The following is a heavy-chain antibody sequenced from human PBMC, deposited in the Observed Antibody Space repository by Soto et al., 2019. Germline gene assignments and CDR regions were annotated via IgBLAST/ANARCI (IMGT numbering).Heavy chain of an antibody. D-gene: IGHD4-17*01. Sequence: ASVKVSCKASGYTFTSYYMHWVRQAPGQGLEWMGLINASGGSTSYAQKLQGRVTMTRDTSTSTAYMELSSLRSEDTAVHYCASAGDYRTGTDYCCYYMDVWGKGTTVTVSS. CDR1: GYTFTSYY. V-gene: IGHV1-46*03. CDR3: ASAGDYRTGTDYCCYYMDV. J-gene: IGHJ6*03. CDR2: INASGGST.